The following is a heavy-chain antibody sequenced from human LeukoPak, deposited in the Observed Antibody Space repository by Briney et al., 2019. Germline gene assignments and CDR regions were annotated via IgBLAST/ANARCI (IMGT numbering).Heavy chain of an antibody. V-gene: IGHV4-59*01. CDR2: IYYSGST. J-gene: IGHJ6*03. CDR3: ARYVVDTAMVSGFLARYYYYYMDV. Sequence: SETLSLTCAVYGGSFSGYYWSWIRQPPGKGLEWIGYIYYSGSTNYNPSLKSRVTISVDTSKNQFSLKLSSVTAADTAVYYCARYVVDTAMVSGFLARYYYYYMDVWGKGTTVTISS. CDR1: GGSFSGYY. D-gene: IGHD5-18*01.